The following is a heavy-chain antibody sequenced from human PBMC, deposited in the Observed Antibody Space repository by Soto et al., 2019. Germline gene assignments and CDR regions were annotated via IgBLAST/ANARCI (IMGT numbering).Heavy chain of an antibody. D-gene: IGHD5-18*01. CDR1: SGSFSGYY. V-gene: IGHV4-34*01. J-gene: IGHJ4*02. CDR2: TIHSAST. CDR3: AGGMGYSFSH. Sequence: PSETLSLTCAVSSGSFSGYYWTWIRQPPGKGLEWIGETIHSASTNYNPSLMSRLTISVDTSKKQFSLTLTSVTAADTAMYYCAGGMGYSFSHWGQGTLVTVSS.